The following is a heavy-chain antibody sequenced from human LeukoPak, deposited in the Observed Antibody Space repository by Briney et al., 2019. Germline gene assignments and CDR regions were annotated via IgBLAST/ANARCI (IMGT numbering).Heavy chain of an antibody. V-gene: IGHV1-2*04. CDR1: GYTFTGYY. J-gene: IGHJ5*02. CDR3: ARGHLAYCGGDCYSRGPWFDP. CDR2: INPNSGGT. D-gene: IGHD2-21*02. Sequence: GASVKVSCKASGYTFTGYYMHWVRQAPGQGLEWMGWINPNSGGTNYAQKFQGWVTMTRDTSISTACMELSRLRSDDTAVYYCARGHLAYCGGDCYSRGPWFDPWGQGTLVTVSS.